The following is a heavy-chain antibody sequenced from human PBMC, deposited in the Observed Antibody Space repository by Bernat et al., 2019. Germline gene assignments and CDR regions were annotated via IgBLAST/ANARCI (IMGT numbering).Heavy chain of an antibody. V-gene: IGHV3-48*03. Sequence: LVESGGGLVQPGGSLRLSCTASGFTLSIYEMNWVRQAPGKGLEWVSYISSSDNTVYYADSVKGRFTISRDNAKNSLYLQMNSLRVEDTAVYSCARGPGQNWYFDLWGRGTLVTVSS. J-gene: IGHJ2*01. CDR1: GFTLSIYE. CDR2: ISSSDNTV. D-gene: IGHD7-27*01. CDR3: ARGPGQNWYFDL.